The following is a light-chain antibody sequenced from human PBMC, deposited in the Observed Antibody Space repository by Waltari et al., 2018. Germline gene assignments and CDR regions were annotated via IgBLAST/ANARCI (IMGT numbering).Light chain of an antibody. CDR1: SSNIGAGYD. V-gene: IGLV1-40*01. CDR3: QSYDSSLSGV. CDR2: GNP. Sequence: QSVLTQPPSVSVAPGQRVTISCTGSSSNIGAGYDVHWYQQLPGTAPKLLIYGNPNRPSGVPDRFSGSKSGTSASLAITGLQAEDEADYYCQSYDSSLSGVFGTGTKVTVL. J-gene: IGLJ1*01.